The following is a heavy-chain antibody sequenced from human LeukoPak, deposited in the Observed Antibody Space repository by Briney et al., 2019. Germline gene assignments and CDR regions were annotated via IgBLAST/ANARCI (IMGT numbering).Heavy chain of an antibody. D-gene: IGHD2-15*01. CDR3: ARDPSVVVAATPRYYYYYYGMDV. Sequence: PSETLSLTCTVSGGSVSSGSYYWSWIRQPPGKGLERIGYIYYSGSTNYNPSLKSRVTISVDTSKNQFSLKLSSVTAADTAVYYCARDPSVVVAATPRYYYYYYGMDVWGKGTTVTVSS. CDR2: IYYSGST. CDR1: GGSVSSGSYY. V-gene: IGHV4-61*01. J-gene: IGHJ6*04.